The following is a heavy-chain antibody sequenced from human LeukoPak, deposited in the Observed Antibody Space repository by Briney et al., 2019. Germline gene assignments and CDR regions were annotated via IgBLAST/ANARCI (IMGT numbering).Heavy chain of an antibody. CDR3: ARGASVVAGSDNAFDI. D-gene: IGHD6-19*01. CDR1: GFTFSSYE. V-gene: IGHV3-23*01. J-gene: IGHJ3*02. CDR2: ISGSGGST. Sequence: GGSLRLSCAASGFTFSSYEMNWVRQAPGKGLEWVSAISGSGGSTYYADSVKGRFTISRDNSKNTLYLQMNSLRAEDTAVYYCARGASVVAGSDNAFDIWGQGTMVTVSS.